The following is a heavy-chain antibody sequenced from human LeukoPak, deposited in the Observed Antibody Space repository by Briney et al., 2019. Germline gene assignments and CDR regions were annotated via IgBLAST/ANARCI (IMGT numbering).Heavy chain of an antibody. CDR2: IYYSGST. V-gene: IGHV4-39*01. CDR3: ASLVYCSSTSCYNYYYYYMDV. CDR1: GGSISSSSYY. Sequence: SETLSLTCTVSGGSISSSSYYWGWIRQPPGKGLEWIGSIYYSGSTHYNPSLKSRVTISVDTSKNQFSLKLSSVTAADTAVYYCASLVYCSSTSCYNYYYYYMDVWGKGTTVTVSS. J-gene: IGHJ6*03. D-gene: IGHD2-2*02.